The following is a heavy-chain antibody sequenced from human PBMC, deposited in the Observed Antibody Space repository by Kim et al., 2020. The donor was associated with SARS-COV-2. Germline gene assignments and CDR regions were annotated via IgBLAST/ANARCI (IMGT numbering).Heavy chain of an antibody. CDR1: GFTFSSYS. CDR2: ISSSSSYI. CDR3: AREAGSGSYRRKNDAFDI. Sequence: GGSLRLSCAASGFTFSSYSMNWVRQAPGKGLEWVSSISSSSSYIYYADSVKGRFTISRDNAKNSLYLQMNSLRAEDTAVYYCAREAGSGSYRRKNDAFDIWGQGTMVTVSS. V-gene: IGHV3-21*01. D-gene: IGHD1-26*01. J-gene: IGHJ3*02.